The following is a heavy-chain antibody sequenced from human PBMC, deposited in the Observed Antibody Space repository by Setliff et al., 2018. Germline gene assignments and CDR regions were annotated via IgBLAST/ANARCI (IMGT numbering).Heavy chain of an antibody. CDR3: ARHVGIRGRGYNYYYYYMDV. V-gene: IGHV4-39*01. Sequence: SETLSLTCTVSGGSISSSIYYWGWIRQPPGKGLEWIGSAYYDGDTYYNPSLKTRVTMSVDTSRNKFSLKLSSVTATDTAVYYCARHVGIRGRGYNYYYYYMDVWGKGTTVTVSS. CDR1: GGSISSSIYY. J-gene: IGHJ6*03. D-gene: IGHD3-10*01. CDR2: AYYDGDT.